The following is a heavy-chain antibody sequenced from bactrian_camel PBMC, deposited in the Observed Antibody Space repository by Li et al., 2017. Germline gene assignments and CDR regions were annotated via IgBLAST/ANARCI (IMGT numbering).Heavy chain of an antibody. CDR1: GFTFNSVW. V-gene: IGHV3S1*01. Sequence: VQLVESGGGLVQPGGSLRLSCAASGFTFNSVWMYWVRQAPGKGLEWVCHINSIGVITHYAPSVKGRFTVSRDNAKNTMFLEMMSVTPEDTAKYYCVTDIYARKYVGWNYWGMGTQVTVS. J-gene: IGHJ4*01. CDR3: VTDIYARKYVGWNY. D-gene: IGHD1*01. CDR2: INSIGVIT.